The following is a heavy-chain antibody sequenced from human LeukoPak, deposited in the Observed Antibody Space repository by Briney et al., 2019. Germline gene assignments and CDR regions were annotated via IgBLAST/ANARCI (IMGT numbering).Heavy chain of an antibody. J-gene: IGHJ6*04. CDR1: GGSISSYY. CDR2: IYYSGST. D-gene: IGHD3-16*01. V-gene: IGHV4-59*01. CDR3: ARDRGRWGITYYGMDV. Sequence: SETLSLTCTVSGGSISSYYWIWIRQPPGKGLEWIGYIYYSGSTNYNPSLKSRVTISVDTSKNQFSLKLSSVTAADTAVYYCARDRGRWGITYYGMDVWGEGTTVTVSS.